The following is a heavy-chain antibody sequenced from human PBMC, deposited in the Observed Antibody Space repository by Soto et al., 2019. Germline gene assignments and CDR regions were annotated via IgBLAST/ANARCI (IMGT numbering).Heavy chain of an antibody. V-gene: IGHV3-74*01. D-gene: IGHD2-15*01. CDR1: GFAFSSLW. CDR3: VRLGGSSGIDY. CDR2: IDNAGIGT. Sequence: EVRLVESGGGVVHPGASLGLSCEASGFAFSSLWMDWVRQAPGKGLVWVSRIDNAGIGTNYVDSVRGRFTMSRDNAKDTLYLQMNTLRVDDTGVYFCVRLGGSSGIDYWGQGTLVTVSS. J-gene: IGHJ4*02.